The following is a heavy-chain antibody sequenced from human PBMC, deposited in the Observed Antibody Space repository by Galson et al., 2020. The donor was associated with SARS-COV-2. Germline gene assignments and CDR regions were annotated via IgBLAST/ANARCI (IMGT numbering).Heavy chain of an antibody. CDR1: GGSISSGSYY. CDR3: ARTTIFGVVDRFDY. J-gene: IGHJ4*02. CDR2: IHYSGST. D-gene: IGHD3-3*01. Sequence: SETLSLTCTVSGGSISSGSYYWGWIRQPPGKGLEWIGSIHYSGSTYYNPSLKSRVTISVDTSKNQFSLKLSSVTAADTAVYYCARTTIFGVVDRFDYWGQGTLVTVSS. V-gene: IGHV4-39*01.